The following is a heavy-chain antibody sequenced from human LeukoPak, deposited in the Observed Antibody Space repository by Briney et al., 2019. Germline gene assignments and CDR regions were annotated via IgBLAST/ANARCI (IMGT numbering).Heavy chain of an antibody. CDR1: GYSFTSYW. V-gene: IGHV5-10-1*01. J-gene: IGHJ6*04. Sequence: GESLRISCKGSGYSFTSYWISWVRQMPGKGLEWMGRIDPSDSYTNYSPSFQGHVTISANKSISTAYLQWSSLMASDTAMYYCARPAVPAAIDYYYGMDVWGKGTTVTVSS. CDR3: ARPAVPAAIDYYYGMDV. CDR2: IDPSDSYT. D-gene: IGHD2-2*01.